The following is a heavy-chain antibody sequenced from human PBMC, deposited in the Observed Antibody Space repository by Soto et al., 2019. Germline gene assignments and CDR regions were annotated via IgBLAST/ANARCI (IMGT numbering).Heavy chain of an antibody. CDR3: VGGQYYFDY. CDR1: GFPFTSYG. Sequence: QVQLVESGGGVVQPGRSLRLSCVASGFPFTSYGMHWVREAPGKGLGWVAVISYDGSNKYYADSVKGRFTISRDNSKNTLYLQMNSLRPEDTALYYCVGGQYYFDYRGQGTLVTVSS. J-gene: IGHJ4*02. V-gene: IGHV3-30*03. D-gene: IGHD3-10*01. CDR2: ISYDGSNK.